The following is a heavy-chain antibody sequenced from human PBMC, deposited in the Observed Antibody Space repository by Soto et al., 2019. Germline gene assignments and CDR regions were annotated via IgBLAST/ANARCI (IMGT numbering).Heavy chain of an antibody. J-gene: IGHJ4*02. CDR1: GYTFTSYA. CDR3: SRGITLPTPLDY. CDR2: INAGNGNT. D-gene: IGHD1-20*01. Sequence: QVQVVQSGAEEKKPGASVKVSCKASGYTFTSYAIHWVRQAPGQRLEWMGWINAGNGNTKYSQKFQGRVTITRDTAASTAYRELSSLRSEDKDVYYCSRGITLPTPLDYWGRGTLVTVSS. V-gene: IGHV1-3*05.